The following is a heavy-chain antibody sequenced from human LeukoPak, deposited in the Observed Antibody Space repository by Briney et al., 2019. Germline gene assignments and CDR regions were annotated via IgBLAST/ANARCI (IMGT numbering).Heavy chain of an antibody. V-gene: IGHV3-9*01. D-gene: IGHD2-15*01. J-gene: IGHJ4*02. CDR3: ASLPYCSGGSCYHY. Sequence: PAGGSLRLSCAASGFTFDDYAMHWVRQAPGKGLEWVSGISWNSGSIGYADSVKGRFTISGDNAKNSLYLQMNSLRAEDTAVYYCASLPYCSGGSCYHYWGQGTLVTVSS. CDR1: GFTFDDYA. CDR2: ISWNSGSI.